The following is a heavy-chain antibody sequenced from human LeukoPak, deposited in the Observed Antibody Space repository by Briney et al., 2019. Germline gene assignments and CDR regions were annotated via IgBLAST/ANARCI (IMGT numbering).Heavy chain of an antibody. J-gene: IGHJ4*02. CDR3: ARERLYGSGSYD. CDR1: GGSISSYY. V-gene: IGHV4-59*01. Sequence: SETLSLTCTVSGGSISSYYWSWIRQPPGKGLEWIGYIFYSGSTNYNPSLKSRVTISVDTSKNQFSLKLSSVTAADTAVYYCARERLYGSGSYDWGQGTLVAVSS. D-gene: IGHD3-10*01. CDR2: IFYSGST.